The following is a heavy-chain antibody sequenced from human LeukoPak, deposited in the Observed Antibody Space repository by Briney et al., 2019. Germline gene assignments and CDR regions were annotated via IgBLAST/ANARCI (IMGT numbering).Heavy chain of an antibody. D-gene: IGHD2-2*01. CDR1: GYTFTSYG. V-gene: IGHV1-18*01. CDR3: ARVIGCSSTSCQRYYYYMDV. J-gene: IGHJ6*03. Sequence: ASVKVSCKASGYTFTSYGISWVRQAPGQGLEWMGWISAYNGNTNYAQKLQGRVTMTTDTSTSTAYMELRSLRSDDTAVYYCARVIGCSSTSCQRYYYYMDVWGKGTTVTVSS. CDR2: ISAYNGNT.